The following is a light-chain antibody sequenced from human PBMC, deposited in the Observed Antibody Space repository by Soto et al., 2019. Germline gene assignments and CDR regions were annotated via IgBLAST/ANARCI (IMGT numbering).Light chain of an antibody. J-gene: IGLJ3*02. CDR1: SSDVGGYNY. Sequence: QSALTQPASVSGSPGQSITISCTGTSSDVGGYNYVSWYQQHPGKAPKLMIYDVTNRPSGVSNRFSGSKSGNTASLTISGLQAEDAADYYCSSYTSSSTPLVFGGGTKVTVL. CDR3: SSYTSSSTPLV. CDR2: DVT. V-gene: IGLV2-14*01.